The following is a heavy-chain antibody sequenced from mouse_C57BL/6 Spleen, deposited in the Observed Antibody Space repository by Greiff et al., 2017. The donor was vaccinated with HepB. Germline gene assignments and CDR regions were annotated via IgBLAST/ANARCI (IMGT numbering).Heavy chain of an antibody. Sequence: EVQLVESGPGLVKPSQSLSLTCSVTGYSITSGYYWNWIRQFPGNKLEWMGYISYDGSNNYNPSLKNRISITRDTSKNQFFLKLNSVTTEDTATYYCARESGTPRDWYFDVWGTGTTVTVSS. CDR3: ARESGTPRDWYFDV. V-gene: IGHV3-6*01. D-gene: IGHD1-3*01. CDR2: ISYDGSN. J-gene: IGHJ1*03. CDR1: GYSITSGYY.